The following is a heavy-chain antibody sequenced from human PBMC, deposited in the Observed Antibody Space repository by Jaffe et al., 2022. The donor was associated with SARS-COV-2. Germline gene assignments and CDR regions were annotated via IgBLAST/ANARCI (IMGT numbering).Heavy chain of an antibody. CDR2: ISWDGGST. CDR3: AKSGYKYGYDY. CDR1: GFTFDDYN. J-gene: IGHJ4*02. V-gene: IGHV3-43*01. D-gene: IGHD5-18*01. Sequence: EVQLVESGGVVVQPGGSLRLSCAASGFTFDDYNMHWVRQAPGKGLEWVSLISWDGGSTYYADSMKGRLTISRDNSKNSLYLQMNSLRTEDTALYYCAKSGYKYGYDYWGQGTLVTVSS.